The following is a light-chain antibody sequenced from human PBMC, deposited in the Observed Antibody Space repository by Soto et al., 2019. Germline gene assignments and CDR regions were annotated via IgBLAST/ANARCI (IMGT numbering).Light chain of an antibody. J-gene: IGKJ5*01. CDR1: QSVRSN. Sequence: EVVMRQSAANLGLSLGEKNTLSCRASQSVRSNLAWYQQKPGQAPRLLIYGASTRATGLPARFSGSGSLSDFTLTISSLHSESFAVYYCHQYHNLPITVGQGTRLEIK. CDR2: GAS. V-gene: IGKV3-15*01. CDR3: HQYHNLPIT.